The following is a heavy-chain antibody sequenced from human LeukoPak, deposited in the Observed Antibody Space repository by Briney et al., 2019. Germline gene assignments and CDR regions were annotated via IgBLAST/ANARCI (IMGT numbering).Heavy chain of an antibody. Sequence: ASVKVSCKASGYTFTGYYMHWVRQAPGQGLEWMGWINPNSGGTNYAQKFQGWVTMTRDTSISTAYMELSRLRSDDTAVYYCARGYGDSSSLNWFDPWGQGTLVTVSS. CDR1: GYTFTGYY. CDR3: ARGYGDSSSLNWFDP. J-gene: IGHJ5*02. CDR2: INPNSGGT. V-gene: IGHV1-2*04. D-gene: IGHD6-13*01.